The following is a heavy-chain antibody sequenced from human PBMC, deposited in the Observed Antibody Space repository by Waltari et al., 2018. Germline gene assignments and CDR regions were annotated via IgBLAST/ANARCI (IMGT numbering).Heavy chain of an antibody. CDR2: MSGSGGST. D-gene: IGHD3-10*01. J-gene: IGHJ4*02. CDR1: GFTFSSYA. Sequence: EVQLVESGGGLVQPGGSLRLSCAASGFTFSSYAMSWVRQATGKGLEWGSAMSGSGGSTYYADSVKGRFTISRDNSKNTLYLQMNSLRAEDTAVYYCAKEGRSGVIKRYFDYWGQGTLVTVSS. CDR3: AKEGRSGVIKRYFDY. V-gene: IGHV3-23*04.